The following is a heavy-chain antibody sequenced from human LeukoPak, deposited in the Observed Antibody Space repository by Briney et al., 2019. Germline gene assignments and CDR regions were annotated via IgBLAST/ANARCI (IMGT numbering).Heavy chain of an antibody. V-gene: IGHV4-34*01. D-gene: IGHD3-10*01. J-gene: IGHJ5*02. CDR3: ARESLVSGSYYNVNWFDP. CDR2: INHSGST. CDR1: GGSFSGYY. Sequence: SETLSLTCAVYGGSFSGYYWSWIRQPPGKGLEWIGEINHSGSTNYNPSLKSRVTISVDTSKNQFSLKLSSVTAADTAVYYCARESLVSGSYYNVNWFDPWGQGTLVTVSS.